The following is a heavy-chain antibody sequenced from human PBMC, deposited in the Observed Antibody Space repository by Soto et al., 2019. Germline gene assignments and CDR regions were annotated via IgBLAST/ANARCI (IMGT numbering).Heavy chain of an antibody. D-gene: IGHD6-13*01. V-gene: IGHV4-39*01. CDR2: IYFSGST. CDR1: GGFISSNIYY. J-gene: IGHJ6*02. Sequence: PSETLCLTCTVSGGFISSNIYYWGWIRQPPGKGLEWIASIYFSGSTYYNPSLKSRVTLSVDTSKSQFSLKLSSVTAADTAVYYCASPQLVHYYYGMDVWGQGTTVTVSS. CDR3: ASPQLVHYYYGMDV.